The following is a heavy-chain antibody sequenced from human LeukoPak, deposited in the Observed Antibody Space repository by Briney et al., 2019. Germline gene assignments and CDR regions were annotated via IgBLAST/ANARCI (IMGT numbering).Heavy chain of an antibody. J-gene: IGHJ5*02. Sequence: AGGSLRLSCAASGFTFSSYSMNWVRQAPGKGLEWVSSIGSSSSSIYYADSVKGRFTISRDNAKNSLYLQMNSLRAEDTAVYYCAKFLFDAWGKGAFDPWGQGTLVTVSS. CDR3: AKFLFDAWGKGAFDP. D-gene: IGHD3-16*01. CDR1: GFTFSSYS. V-gene: IGHV3-21*04. CDR2: IGSSSSSI.